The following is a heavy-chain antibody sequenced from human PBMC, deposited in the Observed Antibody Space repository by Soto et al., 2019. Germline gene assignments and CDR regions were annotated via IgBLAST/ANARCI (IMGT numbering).Heavy chain of an antibody. V-gene: IGHV4-39*07. J-gene: IGHJ4*02. Sequence: SETLSLTCTVSGGSISSSSHHWAWIRQPPGKGLEWIGSIYYSGNTYHNPSLKSRVTISVDTSKNQFSLKLSSVTAADTAVYYCARATTYYDILTRPSPFFDYWGQGTLVTVSS. CDR2: IYYSGNT. CDR1: GGSISSSSHH. D-gene: IGHD3-9*01. CDR3: ARATTYYDILTRPSPFFDY.